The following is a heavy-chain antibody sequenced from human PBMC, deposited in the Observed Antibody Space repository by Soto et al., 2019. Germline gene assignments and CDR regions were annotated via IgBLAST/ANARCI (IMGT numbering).Heavy chain of an antibody. CDR1: GGSIDYYY. D-gene: IGHD2-2*01. J-gene: IGHJ6*02. Sequence: SETLSLTCAVSGGSIDYYYWSWIRQPPGKGLEWIGDASDSGRTNYNPSLRSRVTISVDTSKNQFSLRLNSVTAADTAVYYCARDSTTWFPYYVDVWGQGTTVTVSS. CDR3: ARDSTTWFPYYVDV. CDR2: ASDSGRT. V-gene: IGHV4-59*01.